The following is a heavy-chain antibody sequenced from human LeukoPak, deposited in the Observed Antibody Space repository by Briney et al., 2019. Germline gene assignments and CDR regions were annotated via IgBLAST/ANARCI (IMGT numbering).Heavy chain of an antibody. D-gene: IGHD3-3*01. Sequence: GGSLRLSCAASGFTFSSYSMNWVRQAPGKGLEWVSYISSSSSTIYYADSVKGRFTISRDNAKNSLYLQMNSLRAEDTAVYYCARVRFGVDYWGQGTLVTVSS. CDR3: ARVRFGVDY. CDR1: GFTFSSYS. CDR2: ISSSSSTI. V-gene: IGHV3-48*04. J-gene: IGHJ4*02.